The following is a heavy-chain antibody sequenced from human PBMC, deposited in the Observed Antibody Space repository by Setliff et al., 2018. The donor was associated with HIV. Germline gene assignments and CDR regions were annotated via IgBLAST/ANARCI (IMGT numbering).Heavy chain of an antibody. CDR2: MNPNSGNT. J-gene: IGHJ2*01. CDR1: GYTFTSYD. D-gene: IGHD3-3*01. CDR3: ARGQLQWLPTSGYFDL. Sequence: ASVKVSCKASGYTFTSYDINWVRQAPGQGLEWMGWMNPNSGNTGYAQKFQGRVTMTRNTSIRTAYMELSSLRSEDTAVYYWARGQLQWLPTSGYFDLWGRGTLVTFSS. V-gene: IGHV1-8*02.